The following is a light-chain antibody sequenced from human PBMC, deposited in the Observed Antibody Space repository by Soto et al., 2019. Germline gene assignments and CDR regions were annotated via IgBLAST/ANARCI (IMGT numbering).Light chain of an antibody. CDR2: EVS. Sequence: QSVLTQPASVSGSPGQSITISCTGTSSDVGGYNYVSRYQQHPGKAPKLMIYEVSNRPSGVSNRFSGSRSGNTASLTISGLQAEDEADYYCCSYAGSSTYVFGTGTKVTVL. CDR3: CSYAGSSTYV. CDR1: SSDVGGYNY. V-gene: IGLV2-23*02. J-gene: IGLJ1*01.